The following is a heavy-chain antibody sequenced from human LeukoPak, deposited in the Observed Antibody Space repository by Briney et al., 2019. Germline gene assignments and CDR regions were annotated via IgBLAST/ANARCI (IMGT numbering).Heavy chain of an antibody. CDR2: ISWNSGSI. J-gene: IGHJ6*02. V-gene: IGHV3-9*01. Sequence: GGSLRLSCAASGFTFDDYAMHWVRQAPGKGLEWVSGISWNSGSIGYADSVKGRFTISRDNAKNSLYLQMNSLRAEDTALYYCAKGYSSGNFYYYGMDVWGQGTTVTVSS. D-gene: IGHD6-19*01. CDR3: AKGYSSGNFYYYGMDV. CDR1: GFTFDDYA.